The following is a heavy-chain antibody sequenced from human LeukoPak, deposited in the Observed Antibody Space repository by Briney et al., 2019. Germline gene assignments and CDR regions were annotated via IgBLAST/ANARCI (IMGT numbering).Heavy chain of an antibody. CDR2: INHSGST. D-gene: IGHD2-2*02. V-gene: IGHV4-34*01. CDR1: GGSFSGYY. CDR3: ARRSKGYCSSTSCYIGTDP. J-gene: IGHJ5*02. Sequence: PSETLSLTCAVYGGSFSGYYWSWIRQPPGKGLEWIGEINHSGSTNYNPSLKSRVTISVDTSKNQFSLKLSSVTAADTAVYYCARRSKGYCSSTSCYIGTDPWGQGTLVTVSS.